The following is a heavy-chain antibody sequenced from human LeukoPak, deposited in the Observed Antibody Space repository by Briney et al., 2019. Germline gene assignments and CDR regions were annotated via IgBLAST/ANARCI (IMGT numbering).Heavy chain of an antibody. J-gene: IGHJ3*02. D-gene: IGHD5-24*01. CDR1: GGSIRSSYYY. CDR2: LYYSGST. Sequence: SETLSLTCTVSGGSIRSSYYYWGWIRQSPGKGLHWIGSLYYSGSTYYDPSLKSRVTISRDTSKNQFSLKLSSVTAADTAVYFCASHPTNFDAFDIWGQGTMVTVSS. CDR3: ASHPTNFDAFDI. V-gene: IGHV4-39*01.